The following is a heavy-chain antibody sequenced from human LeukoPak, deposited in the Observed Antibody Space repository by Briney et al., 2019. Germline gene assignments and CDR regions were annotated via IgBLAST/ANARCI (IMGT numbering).Heavy chain of an antibody. V-gene: IGHV4-39*07. Sequence: SETLSLTCSVSGGSISSSSYYWGWIRQPPGKGLEWIGRIYNTGSTHYNPSLKSRVTISVDTSKNQFSLKVSPVTAADTAVYYCARSLYGSGSYYKRPYYYYYMDVWGKGTTVTVSS. J-gene: IGHJ6*03. CDR3: ARSLYGSGSYYKRPYYYYYMDV. CDR1: GGSISSSSYY. CDR2: IYNTGST. D-gene: IGHD3-10*01.